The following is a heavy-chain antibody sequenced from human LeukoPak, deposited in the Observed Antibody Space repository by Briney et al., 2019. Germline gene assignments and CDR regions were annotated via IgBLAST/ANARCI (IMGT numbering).Heavy chain of an antibody. D-gene: IGHD6-19*01. V-gene: IGHV4-4*02. J-gene: IGHJ4*02. CDR1: GGSISSSNW. CDR3: ATLLPSYSSGWTMDDY. Sequence: SGTLSLTCAVSGGSISSSNWWSWVRQPPGKGLEWIGEIYHSGSTNYNPSLKSRVTISVDKSKNQFSLKLSSVTAADTAVYYCATLLPSYSSGWTMDDYGGQGTLVTVSS. CDR2: IYHSGST.